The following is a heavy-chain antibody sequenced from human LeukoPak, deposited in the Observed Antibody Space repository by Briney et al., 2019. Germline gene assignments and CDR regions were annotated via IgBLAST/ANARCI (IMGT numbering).Heavy chain of an antibody. Sequence: GGSLRLSCAASGFTFTSYGMHWVRQAPGKGLEWVAAIWYDGSNKYYSDSLKGRFTISRDNSKSTLYLQMNSLRVEDTAVYHCARSGGDFYDSSGYGVIDYWGRGTLVTVSS. J-gene: IGHJ4*02. CDR3: ARSGGDFYDSSGYGVIDY. CDR2: IWYDGSNK. D-gene: IGHD3-22*01. CDR1: GFTFTSYG. V-gene: IGHV3-33*08.